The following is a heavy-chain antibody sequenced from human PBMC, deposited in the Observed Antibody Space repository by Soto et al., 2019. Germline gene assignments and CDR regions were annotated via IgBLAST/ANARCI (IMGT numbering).Heavy chain of an antibody. CDR3: ARHVPYGDYDY. CDR1: GGSISSYD. Sequence: PSEPLSPTCTVSGGSISSYDWTWIRQPPGKGLEWIGYIYYSGSTNYNPSLKSRVTISVDTSKNQFSLKLSSVTAADTAVYYCARHVPYGDYDYWGQGTLVTVSS. J-gene: IGHJ4*02. V-gene: IGHV4-59*08. CDR2: IYYSGST. D-gene: IGHD4-17*01.